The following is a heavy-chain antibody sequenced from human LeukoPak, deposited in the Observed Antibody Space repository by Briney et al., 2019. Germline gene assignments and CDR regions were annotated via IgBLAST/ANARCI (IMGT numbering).Heavy chain of an antibody. V-gene: IGHV3-48*03. Sequence: GGSLRLSCAASGFTFSSYEMNWVRQAPGKGLEWVSYISSSGSTIYYAGSVNGRFTNSRDNDKNSLYLQMNSLRAEDTAVYYCARQYCSSTSCYAFDIWGQGTMVTVSS. D-gene: IGHD2-2*01. CDR2: ISSSGSTI. CDR3: ARQYCSSTSCYAFDI. J-gene: IGHJ3*02. CDR1: GFTFSSYE.